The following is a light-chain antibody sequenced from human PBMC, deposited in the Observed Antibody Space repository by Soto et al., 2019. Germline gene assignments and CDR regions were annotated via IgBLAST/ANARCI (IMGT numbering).Light chain of an antibody. Sequence: EIVLTQSPATLSLSPGERVTLSCRASQNVSNYLAWYQQKPGQAPRLLIYDASDRATGIPARFSGSGSGTDFTLTISSPEPEDSALYYCQQRTNWLTFGPGTKVDIK. J-gene: IGKJ3*01. V-gene: IGKV3-11*01. CDR2: DAS. CDR3: QQRTNWLT. CDR1: QNVSNY.